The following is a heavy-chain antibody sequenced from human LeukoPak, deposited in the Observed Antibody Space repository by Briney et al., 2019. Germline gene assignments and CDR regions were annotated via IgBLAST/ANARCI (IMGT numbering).Heavy chain of an antibody. CDR2: FDPEDGET. CDR3: ATADYGDYRAPFDY. CDR1: GYTLTELS. V-gene: IGHV1-24*01. Sequence: GASVKVSCKVSGYTLTELSMHWVRQAPGNGLEWMGGFDPEDGETIYAQKFQGRVTMTEDTSTDTAYMELSSLRSEDTAVYYCATADYGDYRAPFDYWGQGTLVTVSS. J-gene: IGHJ4*02. D-gene: IGHD4-17*01.